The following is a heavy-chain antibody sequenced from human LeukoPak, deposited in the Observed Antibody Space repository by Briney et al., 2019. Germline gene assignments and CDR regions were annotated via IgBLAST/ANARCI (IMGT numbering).Heavy chain of an antibody. D-gene: IGHD2-21*01. Sequence: PGGSLRLSCTASGFTFGDYAMSWVRQAPGKGLEWVGFIRSKAYGGTTEYAASVKGRFTISRDDSKSIAYLQMNSLKTEDTAVYYCVRDGERSFDIWGQGTMVTVSS. J-gene: IGHJ3*02. CDR3: VRDGERSFDI. CDR1: GFTFGDYA. V-gene: IGHV3-49*04. CDR2: IRSKAYGGTT.